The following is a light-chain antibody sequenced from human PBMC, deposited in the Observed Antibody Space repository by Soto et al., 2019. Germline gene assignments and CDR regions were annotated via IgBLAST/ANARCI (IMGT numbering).Light chain of an antibody. Sequence: EIVLTQSPGTLSLSPGERATLSCRASQSVSSTYLAWYQQNPGQAPRLLIYVASSRATGIPDRFSGSGSGTDFTLTISRVEPEDFAVYFCQQYGSSSYTFGQGTKLEIK. CDR1: QSVSSTY. CDR3: QQYGSSSYT. V-gene: IGKV3-20*01. J-gene: IGKJ2*01. CDR2: VAS.